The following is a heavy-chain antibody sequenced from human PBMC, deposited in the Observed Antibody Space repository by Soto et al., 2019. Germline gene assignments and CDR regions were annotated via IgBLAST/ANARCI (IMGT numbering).Heavy chain of an antibody. J-gene: IGHJ6*02. CDR2: IKEDGSEK. V-gene: IGHV3-7*01. CDR1: GFTFSSYW. Sequence: GGSLRLSCAASGFTFSSYWMSWVRQAPGKGLEWVANIKEDGSEKSYVDSVEGRFTISRDNAKNSLYLQMNSLRAEDTAVYYCASSYGMDVWGQGTTVTVSS. CDR3: ASSYGMDV.